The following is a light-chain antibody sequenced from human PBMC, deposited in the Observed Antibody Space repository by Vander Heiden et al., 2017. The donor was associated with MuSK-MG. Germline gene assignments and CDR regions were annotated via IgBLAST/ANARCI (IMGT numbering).Light chain of an antibody. CDR2: LGS. CDR1: QSLLHSNGYNY. Sequence: MELTQSALSLPVTRGEPASIPFRSGQSLLHSNGYNYLDWYLQKPGQSPQLLIYLGSNRASGVPDRFSGSGSGTDFTLKISRVEAEDVGVYYCKQDLRTPFTFGQGTKVDIK. J-gene: IGKJ3*01. V-gene: IGKV2-28*01. CDR3: KQDLRTPFT.